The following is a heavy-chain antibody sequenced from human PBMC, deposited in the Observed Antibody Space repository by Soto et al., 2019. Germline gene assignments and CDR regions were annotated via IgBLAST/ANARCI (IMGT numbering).Heavy chain of an antibody. Sequence: QVQLVQSGAEVKKPGASVKVSCKASGYTFTSYYMHWVRQAPGQGLEWMGIINPSGGSTSYAQKFQGRVTMTRDTSTSTVYMELSSLRSEDTAVYYCARDLSPRTVVTPVHPYFDYWGQGTLVTVSS. J-gene: IGHJ4*02. V-gene: IGHV1-46*01. D-gene: IGHD2-21*02. CDR2: INPSGGST. CDR1: GYTFTSYY. CDR3: ARDLSPRTVVTPVHPYFDY.